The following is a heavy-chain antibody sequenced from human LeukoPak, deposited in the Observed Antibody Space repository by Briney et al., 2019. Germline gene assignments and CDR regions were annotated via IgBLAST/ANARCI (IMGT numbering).Heavy chain of an antibody. D-gene: IGHD2-2*02. CDR3: TRDRVFGGTSCYNPGCYYYYGMDV. J-gene: IGHJ6*02. CDR2: IRSKAYGGTT. V-gene: IGHV3-49*04. CDR1: GFTFGDYA. Sequence: PGGSLRLSCTASGFTFGDYAMSWVRQAPGKGLEWVGFIRSKAYGGTTEYAASVKGRFTISRDDSKSIAYLQMNSLKTEDTAVYYCTRDRVFGGTSCYNPGCYYYYGMDVWGQGTTVTVSS.